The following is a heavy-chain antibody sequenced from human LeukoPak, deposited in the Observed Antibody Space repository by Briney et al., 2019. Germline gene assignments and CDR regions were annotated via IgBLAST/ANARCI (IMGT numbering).Heavy chain of an antibody. CDR1: GLPFPDDY. CDR3: ARGVGSSWFDP. J-gene: IGHJ5*02. Sequence: GASVKGSFKASGLPFPDDYLQWGGPAPGQGGGGMGWVNPNSGGANFALNFQGRVTMTRATSISTAYMELGRLTSDDTAVYYCARGVGSSWFDPWGQGTLVTVSS. D-gene: IGHD6-13*01. CDR2: VNPNSGGA. V-gene: IGHV1-2*02.